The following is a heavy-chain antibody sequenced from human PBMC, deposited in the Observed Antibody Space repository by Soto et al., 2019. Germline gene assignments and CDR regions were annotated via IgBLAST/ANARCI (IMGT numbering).Heavy chain of an antibody. D-gene: IGHD3-9*01. CDR1: GFPFSSYS. CDR3: ARVVRYPPRFDY. V-gene: IGHV3-48*01. J-gene: IGHJ4*02. CDR2: ISSRSSTI. Sequence: EVQLVESGGGLVQPGGSLRLSCAASGFPFSSYSMNWVRQAPGKGLEWVSYISSRSSTIYYADSVKGRFTISRDNAKNSLYLQMNSLRAEDTAVYYCARVVRYPPRFDYWGQGTLVTVSS.